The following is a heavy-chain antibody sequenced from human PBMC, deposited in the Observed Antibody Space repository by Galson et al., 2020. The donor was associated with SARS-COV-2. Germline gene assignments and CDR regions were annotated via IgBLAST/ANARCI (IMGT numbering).Heavy chain of an antibody. D-gene: IGHD6-13*01. CDR3: ARGIAAAGTRYFDY. J-gene: IGHJ4*02. CDR1: GGSISSYY. V-gene: IGHV4-4*07. CDR2: IYTSGST. Sequence: SETLSLTCTVSGGSISSYYWSWIRQPAGKGLEWIGRIYTSGSTNYNPSLKSRVTMSVDTSKNQFSLKLSSVTAADTAVYYCARGIAAAGTRYFDYWGQGTLVTVSS.